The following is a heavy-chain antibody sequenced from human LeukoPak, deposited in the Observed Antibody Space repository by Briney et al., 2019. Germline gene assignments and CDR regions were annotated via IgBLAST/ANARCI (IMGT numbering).Heavy chain of an antibody. D-gene: IGHD6-13*01. Sequence: RESLKISCKGSGYSFTSYWIGWVRQMPGKGLEWMGIIYPGNSDTRYSPSFQGQATISADKSISTAYLQWSSLKASDTAMYYCARRVAAAGTRWFGPWGQGTLVTVSS. CDR3: ARRVAAAGTRWFGP. CDR1: GYSFTSYW. J-gene: IGHJ5*02. V-gene: IGHV5-51*01. CDR2: IYPGNSDT.